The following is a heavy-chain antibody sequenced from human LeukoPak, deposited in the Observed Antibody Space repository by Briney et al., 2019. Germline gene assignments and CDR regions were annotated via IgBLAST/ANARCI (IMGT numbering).Heavy chain of an antibody. J-gene: IGHJ4*02. CDR3: AKDAIRTLGIAVAGTTLYFDY. CDR1: GFTFGSYA. D-gene: IGHD6-19*01. Sequence: PGGSLRLSCAASGFTFGSYAMSWVRQAPGKGLEWVSAISGSGGSTYYADSVKGRFTISRDNSKNTLYLQMNSLRAEDTAVYYCAKDAIRTLGIAVAGTTLYFDYWGQGTLVTVSS. CDR2: ISGSGGST. V-gene: IGHV3-23*01.